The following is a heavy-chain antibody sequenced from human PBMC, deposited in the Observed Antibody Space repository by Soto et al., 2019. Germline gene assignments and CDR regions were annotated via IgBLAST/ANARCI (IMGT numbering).Heavy chain of an antibody. CDR1: GGTFSSYA. Sequence: QVQLVQSGAEVKKPGSSVKVSCKASGGTFSSYAISWVRQAPGQGLEWMGGIIPIFGTANYAQKFQGRVTVTAYESTCTAYMGLSSLRSEDTAVYYCARGTACISTSCSNWFDPWGQGTLVTVSS. V-gene: IGHV1-69*12. D-gene: IGHD2-2*01. J-gene: IGHJ5*02. CDR3: ARGTACISTSCSNWFDP. CDR2: IIPIFGTA.